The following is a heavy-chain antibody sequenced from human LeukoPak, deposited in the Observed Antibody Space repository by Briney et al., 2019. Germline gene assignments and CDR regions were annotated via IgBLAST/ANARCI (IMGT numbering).Heavy chain of an antibody. Sequence: GGSLRLSCAASGFTFSSYAMSWVRQAPGKGLEWVSAISGSGGSTYYADSVKGRFTISRDNSKNTLYLQMNSLRAEDTAVYYCAKVKYGSSWYEDYFDYWGQGTLVTVSP. D-gene: IGHD6-13*01. CDR3: AKVKYGSSWYEDYFDY. J-gene: IGHJ4*02. V-gene: IGHV3-23*01. CDR2: ISGSGGST. CDR1: GFTFSSYA.